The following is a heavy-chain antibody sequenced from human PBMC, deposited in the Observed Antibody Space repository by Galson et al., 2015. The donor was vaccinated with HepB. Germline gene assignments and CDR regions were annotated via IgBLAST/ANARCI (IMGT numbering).Heavy chain of an antibody. CDR2: ISSDGSKE. CDR3: AREDEDRYNWFDP. V-gene: IGHV3-30-3*01. J-gene: IGHJ5*02. D-gene: IGHD2-15*01. CDR1: GFTFSDYT. Sequence: SLRLSCAASGFTFSDYTMHWVRQTPGKGLEWVALISSDGSKEDYADSVKGRFTISRDNSKNTLFLQMNSLKTDDTAVFYCAREDEDRYNWFDPWGQGTLVTVSS.